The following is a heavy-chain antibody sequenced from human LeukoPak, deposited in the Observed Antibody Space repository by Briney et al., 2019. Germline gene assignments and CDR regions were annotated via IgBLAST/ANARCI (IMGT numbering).Heavy chain of an antibody. J-gene: IGHJ3*02. Sequence: ASVKVSCKASGYTFTDHVISWVRQAPGQGLEWMGWISPYNGNTNYAQKLQGRVTMTTDTSTSTAYMELRSLRSDDTAVYYCARGSSAKPYYYDSSGYWGRLNAFDIWGQGTMVTVSS. D-gene: IGHD3-22*01. CDR1: GYTFTDHV. V-gene: IGHV1-18*01. CDR2: ISPYNGNT. CDR3: ARGSSAKPYYYDSSGYWGRLNAFDI.